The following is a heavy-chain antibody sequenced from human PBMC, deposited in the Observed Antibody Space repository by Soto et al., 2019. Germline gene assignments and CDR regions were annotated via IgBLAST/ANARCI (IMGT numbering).Heavy chain of an antibody. V-gene: IGHV3-53*01. J-gene: IGHJ4*02. CDR3: HGYGY. CDR1: GFTVTINY. Sequence: EVQVVESGGGLVQPGGSLRLSCAVSGFTVTINYMSWVRQAPGKGLEWVSVIYSGGTIYYADSVKGRITISRGSSKNNMFLQMNSLRGDDTAVYYCHGYGYWGQGTLVTVSS. CDR2: IYSGGTI. D-gene: IGHD5-12*01.